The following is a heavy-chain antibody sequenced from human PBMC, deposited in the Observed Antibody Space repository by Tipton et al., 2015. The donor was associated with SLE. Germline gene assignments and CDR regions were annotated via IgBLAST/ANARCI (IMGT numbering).Heavy chain of an antibody. Sequence: TLSLTCTVSSGSISSGGYYWNWIRQHPGKGLGWIGYIYYSGSTYYNPSLKSRVTISVDTSKNQFSLKLSSVTAADTAVYYCARVRVIARFLEWSPHYFDYWGQGTLVTVSS. D-gene: IGHD3-3*01. V-gene: IGHV4-31*03. CDR3: ARVRVIARFLEWSPHYFDY. CDR1: SGSISSGGYY. CDR2: IYYSGST. J-gene: IGHJ4*02.